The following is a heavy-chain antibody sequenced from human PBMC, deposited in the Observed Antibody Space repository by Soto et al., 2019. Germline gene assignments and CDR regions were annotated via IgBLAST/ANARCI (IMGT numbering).Heavy chain of an antibody. V-gene: IGHV1-69*13. CDR2: IIPIFGTA. Sequence: AASVKVSCKASGGTFSSYAISWVRQAPGQGLEWMGGIIPIFGTANYAQKFQGRVTITADESTSTAYMELSSLRSEDTAVYYCARGSSGGAAAGYWGQGTLVTVSS. J-gene: IGHJ4*02. CDR1: GGTFSSYA. D-gene: IGHD6-13*01. CDR3: ARGSSGGAAAGY.